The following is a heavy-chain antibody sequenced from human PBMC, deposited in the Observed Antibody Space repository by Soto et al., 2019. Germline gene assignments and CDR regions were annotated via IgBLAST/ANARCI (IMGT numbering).Heavy chain of an antibody. D-gene: IGHD3-16*02. CDR3: ARIGEYYDYVWGSYRSGWFDP. V-gene: IGHV1-69*06. Sequence: QVQLVQSGAEVKKPGSSVKVSCKASGGTFSSYAISWVRQAPGQGLEWMGGIIPLFGTANYAQKFQGRVTITADKSTSTAYMELSSLRSEDTAVYYCARIGEYYDYVWGSYRSGWFDPWGQGTLVTVSS. CDR1: GGTFSSYA. CDR2: IIPLFGTA. J-gene: IGHJ5*02.